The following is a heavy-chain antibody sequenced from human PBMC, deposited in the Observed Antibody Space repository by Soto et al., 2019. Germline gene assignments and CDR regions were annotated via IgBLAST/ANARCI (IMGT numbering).Heavy chain of an antibody. D-gene: IGHD6-13*01. CDR3: ARDSMTYSSSWQPDY. Sequence: ASVKVSCKASGYTFTSYGISWVRQAPGQGLEWMGWISAYNGNTNYAQKLQGRVTMTTDTSTSTAYMELRSLRSDDTAVYYCARDSMTYSSSWQPDYWGQGTLVTVYS. CDR1: GYTFTSYG. CDR2: ISAYNGNT. J-gene: IGHJ4*02. V-gene: IGHV1-18*01.